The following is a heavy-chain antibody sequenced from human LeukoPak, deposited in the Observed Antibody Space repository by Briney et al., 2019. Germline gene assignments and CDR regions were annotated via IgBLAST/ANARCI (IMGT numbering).Heavy chain of an antibody. J-gene: IGHJ6*02. CDR3: ARDRYSAYYYYGMDV. Sequence: ASVTVSFTASGYTFTIYYMHWVRQAPGQGLEWMGIINPSGGSTSYAQKFQGRVTMTRDTSTSTVYMELSSLRSEDTAVYYCARDRYSAYYYYGMDVWGQGTTVTVSS. CDR1: GYTFTIYY. CDR2: INPSGGST. D-gene: IGHD6-13*01. V-gene: IGHV1-46*01.